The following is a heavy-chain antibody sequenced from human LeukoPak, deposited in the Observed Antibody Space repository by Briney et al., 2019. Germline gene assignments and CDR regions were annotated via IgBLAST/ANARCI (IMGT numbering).Heavy chain of an antibody. Sequence: GASVTVSCKASGYTFTGYYMHWVRQAPGQGLEWMGWINPNSGGTNYAQNFQGRVTMTRDTSISTAYMELSRLRSDDTAVYYCVRDASVVVVPAAISFIDYWGQGTLVTVSS. CDR1: GYTFTGYY. D-gene: IGHD2-2*01. CDR3: VRDASVVVVPAAISFIDY. V-gene: IGHV1-2*02. J-gene: IGHJ4*02. CDR2: INPNSGGT.